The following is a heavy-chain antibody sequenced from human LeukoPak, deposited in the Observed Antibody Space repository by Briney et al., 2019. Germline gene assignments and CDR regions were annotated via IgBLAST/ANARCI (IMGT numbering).Heavy chain of an antibody. V-gene: IGHV3-48*02. CDR3: ARDLSGYDGVGYYGMDV. Sequence: GGSLRLSCAASGFTFSRCWMHWVRQAPGKGLEWVSYISSSSSTIYYADSVKGRFTISRDNAKNSLYLQMNNLRDEDTAVYYCARDLSGYDGVGYYGMDVWGQGTTVTVSS. CDR1: GFTFSRCW. J-gene: IGHJ6*02. CDR2: ISSSSSTI. D-gene: IGHD5-12*01.